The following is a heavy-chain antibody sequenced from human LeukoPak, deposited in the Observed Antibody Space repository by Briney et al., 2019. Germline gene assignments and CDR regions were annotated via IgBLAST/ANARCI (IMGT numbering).Heavy chain of an antibody. CDR1: GFTFSSHG. V-gene: IGHV3-33*06. CDR3: AKDLSYRSIWIDP. D-gene: IGHD5-18*01. Sequence: GGSLRLSCAASGFTFSSHGMHWVRQAPGKGLEWVALIWYDGSKKNYADSVKGRFTISRDDSKSTLYLQINSLRAEDTAVYYCAKDLSYRSIWIDPWGQGTLVTVSS. CDR2: IWYDGSKK. J-gene: IGHJ5*02.